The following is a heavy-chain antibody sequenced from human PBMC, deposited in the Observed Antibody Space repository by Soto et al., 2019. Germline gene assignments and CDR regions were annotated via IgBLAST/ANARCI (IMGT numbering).Heavy chain of an antibody. CDR2: MNPNSGNT. D-gene: IGHD2-2*01. CDR1: GYTFTSYD. Sequence: ASVKVSCTASGYTFTSYDSNWVRQATGQGLEWMGWMNPNSGNTGYAQKFQGRVTMTRNTSISTAYMELSSLRSEDTAVYYCGRSTRGVDYYYYMDVWGKGTTVTVSS. J-gene: IGHJ6*03. CDR3: GRSTRGVDYYYYMDV. V-gene: IGHV1-8*01.